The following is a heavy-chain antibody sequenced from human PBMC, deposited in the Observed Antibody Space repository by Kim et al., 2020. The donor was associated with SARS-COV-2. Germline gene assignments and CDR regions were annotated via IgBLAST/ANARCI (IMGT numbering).Heavy chain of an antibody. CDR2: IYYSWST. Sequence: SETLSLTCTVSGGSISSSSYYWGWIRQPPGKGLEWIGSIYYSWSTYYNPSLKSRVTISVDTSKNQFSLKLSSVTAADTAVYYCASRSSGWASHDYWGQGTLVTVSS. CDR3: ASRSSGWASHDY. D-gene: IGHD6-19*01. CDR1: GGSISSSSYY. J-gene: IGHJ4*02. V-gene: IGHV4-39*01.